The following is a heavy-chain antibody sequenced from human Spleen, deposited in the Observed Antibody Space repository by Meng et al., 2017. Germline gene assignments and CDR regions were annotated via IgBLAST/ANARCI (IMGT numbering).Heavy chain of an antibody. CDR2: INHSGST. D-gene: IGHD3-22*01. Sequence: VRLQQGGAGLLKPSETLSLTCVVSGGSFSDYYWSWIRQPPGKGLEWIGEINHSGSTNYNPSLESRATISVDTSQNNLSLKLSSVTAADTAVYYCARESVVVSHNLAQFDYWGQGTLVTVSS. V-gene: IGHV4-34*01. CDR1: GGSFSDYY. CDR3: ARESVVVSHNLAQFDY. J-gene: IGHJ4*02.